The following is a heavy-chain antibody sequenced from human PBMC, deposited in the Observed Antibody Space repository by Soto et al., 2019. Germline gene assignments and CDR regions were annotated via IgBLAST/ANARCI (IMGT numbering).Heavy chain of an antibody. CDR1: GVTFSAYW. CDR3: ARGPRVSSTGTGAN. V-gene: IGHV3-74*01. Sequence: LXLSCAVSGVTFSAYWMHWVLQVPGKGLTWVSRISDDGSTATYADSVKGRFVISRDNAKNSLYLEMNTLRADDSGLYYCARGPRVSSTGTGANWGRGTLVTVSS. J-gene: IGHJ4*02. CDR2: ISDDGSTA. D-gene: IGHD1-1*01.